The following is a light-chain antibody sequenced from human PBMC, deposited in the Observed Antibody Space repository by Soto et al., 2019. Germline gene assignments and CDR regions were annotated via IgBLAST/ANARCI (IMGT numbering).Light chain of an antibody. Sequence: QSALTQPPSVSGAPGQRVTISCTGSSSNIGAGYDVHWYQQIPGTAPKLLICLNNNRPSGVPDRLSGSKSGTSASLAITGLQAEDEADYYCQSYDSSLSAWVFGGGTKLTVL. J-gene: IGLJ3*02. CDR3: QSYDSSLSAWV. V-gene: IGLV1-40*01. CDR1: SSNIGAGYD. CDR2: LNN.